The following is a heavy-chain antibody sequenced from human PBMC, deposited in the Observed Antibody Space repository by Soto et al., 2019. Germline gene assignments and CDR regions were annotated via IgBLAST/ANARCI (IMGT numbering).Heavy chain of an antibody. J-gene: IGHJ6*02. CDR1: GYAFTSDG. Sequence: ASVKVSCKASGYAFTSDGISWVRQAPGQGLEWMGWISAYNGNTNYAQKLQGRGTMTTDTSTSTAYMELRILRSDDTAVYYCARDPLAARPGAYYYYGMDVWGQGTTVTVSS. CDR2: ISAYNGNT. D-gene: IGHD6-6*01. V-gene: IGHV1-18*01. CDR3: ARDPLAARPGAYYYYGMDV.